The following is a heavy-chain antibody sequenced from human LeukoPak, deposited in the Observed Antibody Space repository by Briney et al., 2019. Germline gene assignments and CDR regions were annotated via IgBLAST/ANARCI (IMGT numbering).Heavy chain of an antibody. CDR2: INPNSGGT. V-gene: IGHV1-2*02. Sequence: ASVKVSCKASGYTFTGYYMHWVRQAPGHGLEWMGWINPNSGGTNYAQKFQGRVTMTRDTSISTAYMELSRLRSDDTAVYYCARRTYYYGSGRYLRGAFDIWGQGTMVTVSS. D-gene: IGHD3-10*01. CDR1: GYTFTGYY. J-gene: IGHJ3*02. CDR3: ARRTYYYGSGRYLRGAFDI.